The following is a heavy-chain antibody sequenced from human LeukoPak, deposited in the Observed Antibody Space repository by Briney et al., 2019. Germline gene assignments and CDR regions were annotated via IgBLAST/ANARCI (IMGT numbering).Heavy chain of an antibody. J-gene: IGHJ3*02. CDR2: IYYSGST. D-gene: IGHD4-11*01. Sequence: SETLSLTCSVSGGSISSSSYYWGWIRQPPGKGLEWIGSIYYSGSTYYNPSLKSRVTISVDTSKNQFSLKLSSVTAADTAVYYCARERGGDYSDAFDIWGQGTMVTVSS. CDR1: GGSISSSSYY. CDR3: ARERGGDYSDAFDI. V-gene: IGHV4-39*07.